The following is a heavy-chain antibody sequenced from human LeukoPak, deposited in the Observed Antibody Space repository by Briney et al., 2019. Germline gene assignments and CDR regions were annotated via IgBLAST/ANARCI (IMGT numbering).Heavy chain of an antibody. CDR1: GFTFRSYW. CDR3: ARENYFDY. Sequence: SGGSLRLSCAASGFTFRSYWMGWVRQAPGKGLEWVANIKQDGSEKNYVDSVKGRLTISRDNAKNSLYLQMNGLRAEDTAVYYCARENYFDYWGQRALVTVAS. CDR2: IKQDGSEK. V-gene: IGHV3-7*01. J-gene: IGHJ4*02.